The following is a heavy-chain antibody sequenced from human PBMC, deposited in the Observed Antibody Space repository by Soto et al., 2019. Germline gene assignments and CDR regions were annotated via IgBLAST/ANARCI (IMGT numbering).Heavy chain of an antibody. D-gene: IGHD6-6*01. CDR1: SGSVSDSNW. CDR2: IYHRGNT. V-gene: IGHV4-4*02. J-gene: IGHJ4*02. CDR3: ARDRIAAHWYYFDS. Sequence: QVQLQESGPGLVKPSGTLSLTCAVSSGSVSDSNWWSWVRQPPGRGLEWIGEIYHRGNTDYNPSLKSRVTLSVDKSKNQFSLKLSSVTAADTAVYYCARDRIAAHWYYFDSWGQGTLVTVSS.